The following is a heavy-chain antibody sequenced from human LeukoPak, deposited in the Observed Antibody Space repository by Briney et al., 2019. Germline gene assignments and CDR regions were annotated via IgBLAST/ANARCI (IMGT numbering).Heavy chain of an antibody. CDR3: ARDGGGRGYSYGYRY. CDR1: GGPISSSNW. D-gene: IGHD5-18*01. Sequence: SGTLSLTCAVSGGPISSSNWWSWVRQPPGKGLEWIGEIYHSGSTNYNPSLKSRVTISVDKSKNQFSLKLSSVTAADTAVYYCARDGGGRGYSYGYRYWGQGTLVTVSS. CDR2: IYHSGST. V-gene: IGHV4-4*02. J-gene: IGHJ4*02.